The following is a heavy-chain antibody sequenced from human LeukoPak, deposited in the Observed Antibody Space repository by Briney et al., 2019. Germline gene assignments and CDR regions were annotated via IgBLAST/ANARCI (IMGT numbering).Heavy chain of an antibody. D-gene: IGHD5-18*01. V-gene: IGHV4-59*01. J-gene: IGHJ4*02. CDR3: ARESRDRGYSYGAFDY. CDR2: IYYSGST. CDR1: GGSISSYY. Sequence: SGTLSLTCTVSGGSISSYYWSWIRQPPGKGLEWIGYIYYSGSTNYNPSLKSRVTISVDTSKNQFSLKLSSVTAADTAVYYCARESRDRGYSYGAFDYWGQGTLVTVSS.